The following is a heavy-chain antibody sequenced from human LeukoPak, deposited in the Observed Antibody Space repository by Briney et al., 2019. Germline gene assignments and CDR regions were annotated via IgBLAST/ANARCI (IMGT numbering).Heavy chain of an antibody. CDR2: IYYSGST. Sequence: SETLSLTCTVSGDSIRSYYWGWIRQPPGKGLEWIGTIYYSGSTYYNPSLKSRVTISVDTSKNQFSLKVSSVTAADTAVYYCARHGIAAAGNIDYWGQGTLVKVSS. J-gene: IGHJ4*02. CDR3: ARHGIAAAGNIDY. V-gene: IGHV4-39*01. CDR1: GDSIRSYY. D-gene: IGHD6-13*01.